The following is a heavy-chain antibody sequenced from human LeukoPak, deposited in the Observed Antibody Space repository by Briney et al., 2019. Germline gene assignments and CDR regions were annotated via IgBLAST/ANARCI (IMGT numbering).Heavy chain of an antibody. CDR1: GGSISSSSYY. Sequence: SETLSLTCTASGGSISSSSYYWGWIRQPPGKGLEWIGSIYYSGSTYYNPSLKSRVTISVDTSKNQFSLKLSSVTAADTAVYYCARPLGAYPRSDAFDIWGQGTMVTVSS. CDR3: ARPLGAYPRSDAFDI. CDR2: IYYSGST. V-gene: IGHV4-39*01. J-gene: IGHJ3*02. D-gene: IGHD7-27*01.